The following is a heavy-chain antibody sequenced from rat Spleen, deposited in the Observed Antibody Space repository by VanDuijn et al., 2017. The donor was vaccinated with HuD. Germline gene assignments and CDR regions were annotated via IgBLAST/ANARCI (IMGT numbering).Heavy chain of an antibody. J-gene: IGHJ2*01. CDR2: IDYDGTGT. V-gene: IGHV5-7*01. CDR1: GFTFSDYN. CDR3: ARSQSYYFDY. Sequence: EVQLVESGGGLVQPGRSLKLSCAASGFTFSDYNMAWVRQAPKKGLEWVATIDYDGTGTYYRDSVKGRFTISRDNAKSTLYLQMDSLRSEDTATYYCARSQSYYFDYWGQGVMVTVSS. D-gene: IGHD3-2*01.